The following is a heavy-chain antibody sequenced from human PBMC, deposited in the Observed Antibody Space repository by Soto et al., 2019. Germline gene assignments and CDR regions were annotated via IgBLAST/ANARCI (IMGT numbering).Heavy chain of an antibody. Sequence: SETQSLTCIFSGVSVTSYTLLLVRQPANKGLEWIGRVFSSVSATYSPSLKSRVRISMDTPENRISLKLDSVTAADAGVYYCTRDGMTTGDTWGPGTLVTVSS. J-gene: IGHJ4*02. CDR1: GVSVTSYT. CDR3: TRDGMTTGDT. D-gene: IGHD2-21*02. CDR2: VFSSVSA. V-gene: IGHV4-4*07.